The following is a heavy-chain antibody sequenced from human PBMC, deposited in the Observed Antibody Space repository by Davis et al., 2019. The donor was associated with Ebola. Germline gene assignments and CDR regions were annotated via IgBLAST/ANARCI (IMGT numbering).Heavy chain of an antibody. J-gene: IGHJ4*02. D-gene: IGHD6-19*01. V-gene: IGHV1-3*01. Sequence: ASVKVSCKASGFILTNYAIHWVRQAPGQRLEWMGWVHGGNGNTKYSQRFQGRVTITTDTSASTVYLDLTSLRSDDTAVFYCARASFGYNSGWYANYWGPGSLVTVSS. CDR2: VHGGNGNT. CDR1: GFILTNYA. CDR3: ARASFGYNSGWYANY.